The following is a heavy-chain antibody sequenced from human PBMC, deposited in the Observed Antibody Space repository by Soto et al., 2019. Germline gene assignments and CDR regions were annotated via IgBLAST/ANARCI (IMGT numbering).Heavy chain of an antibody. J-gene: IGHJ4*02. Sequence: QVQLQESGPGLVKPSQTLSLTCTVSGGSISSGDYYWSWIRQPPGKGLEWIGYLYYSGSTYYNPALKSRVTISVDTSKNQFSLKLSSVTAADTAVYYCARDITPHYYFDYWGQGTLVTVSS. CDR3: ARDITPHYYFDY. V-gene: IGHV4-30-4*01. CDR1: GGSISSGDYY. CDR2: LYYSGST. D-gene: IGHD3-10*01.